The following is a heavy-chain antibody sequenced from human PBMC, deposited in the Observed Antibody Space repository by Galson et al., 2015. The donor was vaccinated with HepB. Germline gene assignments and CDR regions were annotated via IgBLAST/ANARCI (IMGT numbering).Heavy chain of an antibody. V-gene: IGHV1-46*03. Sequence: SVKVSCKASGYTFTSYNIHCVRQAPGQGLEWMGVINPRVGSITYAQNFQGRITMTRDTSTGTVYMELSSLTSEDTAVYYCARSANASAFDVWGQGTMVTVSS. CDR2: INPRVGSI. CDR1: GYTFTSYN. CDR3: ARSANASAFDV. J-gene: IGHJ3*01. D-gene: IGHD2-15*01.